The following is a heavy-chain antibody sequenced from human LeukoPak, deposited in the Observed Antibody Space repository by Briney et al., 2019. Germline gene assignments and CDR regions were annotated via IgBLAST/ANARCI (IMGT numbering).Heavy chain of an antibody. D-gene: IGHD2-15*01. J-gene: IGHJ4*02. CDR1: GFTFGSYG. Sequence: GGSLRLSCAASGFTFGSYGMHWVLHAPGRGLEWVALIRYDGSNKYYADSVKGRFTISRDNSKNTLYLQMNSLRAEDTAVYYCTRSLGYCTGGGCYADYWGQGTLVTVSS. V-gene: IGHV3-30*02. CDR2: IRYDGSNK. CDR3: TRSLGYCTGGGCYADY.